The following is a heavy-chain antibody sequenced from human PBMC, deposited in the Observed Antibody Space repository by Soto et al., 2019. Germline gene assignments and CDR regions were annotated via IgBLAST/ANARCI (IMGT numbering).Heavy chain of an antibody. Sequence: SVKVSCKASGGTFSSYAISWVRQAPGQGLEWMGGIIPIFGTANYAQKFQGRVTITADESTSTAYMELSSLRSEDTAVYYCARDYDPRIVVVMSFDPWGQGTLVTVSS. CDR1: GGTFSSYA. V-gene: IGHV1-69*13. CDR3: ARDYDPRIVVVMSFDP. CDR2: IIPIFGTA. D-gene: IGHD3-22*01. J-gene: IGHJ5*02.